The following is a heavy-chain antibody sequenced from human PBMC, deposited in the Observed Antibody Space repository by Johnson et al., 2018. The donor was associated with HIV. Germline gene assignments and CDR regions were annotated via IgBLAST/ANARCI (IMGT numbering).Heavy chain of an antibody. V-gene: IGHV3-66*01. D-gene: IGHD2-21*02. CDR2: IYSGGST. Sequence: MLLVESVGGLVQPGGSLRLSCAASGFTVSSNYMSWVRQAPGKGLEWVSVIYSGGSTYYADSVKGRFTISRDNSKNTLYLQMNSPRAEDTAVYYCARDHRAYCGGDCYSDAFDIWGQGTMVTVSS. CDR1: GFTVSSNY. CDR3: ARDHRAYCGGDCYSDAFDI. J-gene: IGHJ3*02.